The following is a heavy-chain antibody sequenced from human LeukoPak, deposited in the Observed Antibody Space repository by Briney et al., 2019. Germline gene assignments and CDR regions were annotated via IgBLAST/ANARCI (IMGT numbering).Heavy chain of an antibody. CDR1: GGSISSGGYY. D-gene: IGHD2-8*01. CDR3: ARDVPYCTNGVCYPHCATFFDY. CDR2: IYYSGST. V-gene: IGHV4-31*03. J-gene: IGHJ4*02. Sequence: SQTLSLTCTVSGGSISSGGYYWSWIRQHPGKGLEWIGYIYYSGSTYYNPSLKSRVTISVDTSKNQFSLKLSSVTAADTAVYYCARDVPYCTNGVCYPHCATFFDYWGQGTLVTVSS.